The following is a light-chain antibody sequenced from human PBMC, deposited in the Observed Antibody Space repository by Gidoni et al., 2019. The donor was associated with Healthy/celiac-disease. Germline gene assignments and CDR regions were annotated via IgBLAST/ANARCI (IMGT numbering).Light chain of an antibody. Sequence: GERATLSCGASQSVSSSYLAWYQQTPGLAPRLLIYVASSRDTGIPDRFSGSGSGTDFTLTISRLEPEDVAVYYCQQYGSSPTFGGGTKVEIK. J-gene: IGKJ4*01. CDR3: QQYGSSPT. V-gene: IGKV3D-20*01. CDR2: VAS. CDR1: QSVSSSY.